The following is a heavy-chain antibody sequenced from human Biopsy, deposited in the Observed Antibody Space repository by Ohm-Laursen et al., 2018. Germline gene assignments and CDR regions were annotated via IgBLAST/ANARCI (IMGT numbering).Heavy chain of an antibody. J-gene: IGHJ4*02. Sequence: SLRLSCTASGFIFSTYSMNWVRQAPGKGLEWVSYISSSSSPIYYADSVKGRFTISRDNAKNTLYLQMNSLRAEDTAEYYCARHLRYNDYWGQGTLVTVSS. V-gene: IGHV3-48*01. CDR2: ISSSSSPI. D-gene: IGHD3-9*01. CDR3: ARHLRYNDY. CDR1: GFIFSTYS.